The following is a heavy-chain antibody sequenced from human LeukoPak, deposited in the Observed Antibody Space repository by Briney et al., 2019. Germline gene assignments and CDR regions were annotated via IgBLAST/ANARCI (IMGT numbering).Heavy chain of an antibody. CDR2: ISGYNGNT. D-gene: IGHD4-17*01. CDR3: ARVAYGGSSPYYFDY. CDR1: GYTFTSYG. V-gene: IGHV1-18*01. Sequence: ASVKVSCTASGYTFTSYGINWVRQAPGQGLEWMGWISGYNGNTNYAQKLQGRVTMTTDTSTSTAYMELRSLRSDDTAVYYCARVAYGGSSPYYFDYWGQGTLVTVSS. J-gene: IGHJ4*02.